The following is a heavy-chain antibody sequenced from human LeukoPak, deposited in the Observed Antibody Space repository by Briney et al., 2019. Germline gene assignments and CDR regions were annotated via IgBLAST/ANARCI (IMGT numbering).Heavy chain of an antibody. J-gene: IGHJ4*02. Sequence: GRSLRLSCAASGFTFSSYAMHWVRQAPGKGLEWVAVILHDGSNKQYADSVKGRFTISRDNSKNTLYLQINSLRAEDTAVYYCATLSGDSSGYDYWGLGTLVTVSS. D-gene: IGHD5-18*01. CDR2: ILHDGSNK. V-gene: IGHV3-30*03. CDR1: GFTFSSYA. CDR3: ATLSGDSSGYDY.